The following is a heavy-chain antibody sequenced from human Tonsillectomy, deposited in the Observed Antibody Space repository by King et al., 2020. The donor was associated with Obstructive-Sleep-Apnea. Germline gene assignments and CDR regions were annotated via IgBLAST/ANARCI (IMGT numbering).Heavy chain of an antibody. J-gene: IGHJ3*02. CDR3: ARVPSWVGGDAFDI. Sequence: LQLQESGSGLVKPSQTLSLTCAVSGGSISSGGYSWSWIRPPPGKGLEWIGYIYHSGGTYYNPTLKSRVTISVDRSKNQFSLKLSPVTAADTAVYYCARVPSWVGGDAFDIWGQGTMVTVSS. V-gene: IGHV4-30-2*01. CDR1: GGSISSGGYS. D-gene: IGHD1-26*01. CDR2: IYHSGGT.